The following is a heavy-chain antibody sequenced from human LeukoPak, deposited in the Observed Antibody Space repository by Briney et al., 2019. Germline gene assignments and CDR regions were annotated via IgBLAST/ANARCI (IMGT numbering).Heavy chain of an antibody. J-gene: IGHJ4*02. D-gene: IGHD4-11*01. Sequence: SQTLSLTCTVSGGSISSGDYYWSWIRQPPGKGLEWIGYIYYSGSTYYNPSLKSRVTISVDTSKNQFSLKLSSVTAAVTAVYYCARRPFPTWSVPTYYFDYWGQGTLVTVSS. V-gene: IGHV4-30-4*08. CDR3: ARRPFPTWSVPTYYFDY. CDR1: GGSISSGDYY. CDR2: IYYSGST.